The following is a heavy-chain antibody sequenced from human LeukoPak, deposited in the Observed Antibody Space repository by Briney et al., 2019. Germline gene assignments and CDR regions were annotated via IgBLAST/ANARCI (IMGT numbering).Heavy chain of an antibody. J-gene: IGHJ3*02. CDR2: ISSSGSTI. CDR1: GFTFSDYY. CDR3: ARVWRYYDSSGYYYLSAFDI. V-gene: IGHV3-11*01. D-gene: IGHD3-22*01. Sequence: GGSLRLSCAASGFTFSDYYMSWIRQAPGKGLEWVSYISSSGSTIYYADSVKGRFTISRDNAKNSLYLQMSSLRAEDTAVYYCARVWRYYDSSGYYYLSAFDIWGQGTMVTVSS.